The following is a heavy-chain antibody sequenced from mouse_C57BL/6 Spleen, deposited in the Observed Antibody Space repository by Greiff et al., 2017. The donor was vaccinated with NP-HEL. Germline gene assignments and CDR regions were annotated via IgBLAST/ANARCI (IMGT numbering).Heavy chain of an antibody. V-gene: IGHV1-53*01. CDR2: INPGNGGT. D-gene: IGHD1-1*01. CDR3: AREVYYCGSSWFAY. J-gene: IGHJ3*01. Sequence: VQLQQPGTELVKPGASVKLSCTASGYTFTSYWMHWVKQRPGQGLEWIGNINPGNGGTNYNEKFKSKATLTVDKSSSTAYMQLSSLTSEDSAVYYCAREVYYCGSSWFAYWGQGTLVTVSA. CDR1: GYTFTSYW.